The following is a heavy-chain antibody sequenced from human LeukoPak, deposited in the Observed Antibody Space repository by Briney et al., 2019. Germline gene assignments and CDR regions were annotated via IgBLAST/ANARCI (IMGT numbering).Heavy chain of an antibody. CDR3: ARGGHTYGNNWFDL. CDR2: INAGNGNT. CDR1: GYTFTSYA. V-gene: IGHV1-3*01. Sequence: ASVKVSCKASGYTFTSYAMHWVRQAPGQRLEWMGWINAGNGNTKYSQKFQGRVTMTRNTSISTAYMELSSLRSEDTAVYYCARGGHTYGNNWFDLWGQGTLVTVSS. J-gene: IGHJ5*02. D-gene: IGHD2-8*01.